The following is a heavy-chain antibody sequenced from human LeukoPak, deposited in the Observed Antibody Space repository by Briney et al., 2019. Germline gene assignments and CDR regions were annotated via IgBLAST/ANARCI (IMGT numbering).Heavy chain of an antibody. CDR1: GFTFDDYA. J-gene: IGHJ4*02. Sequence: GESLRLSCAASGFTFDDYAMHWVRQAPGKGLEWVSLISWDGGSTYYADSVKGRFTISRDNSKNSLYLQMNSLRAEDTALYYCAKPSYYYDSSGYLLDYWGQGTLVTVSS. D-gene: IGHD3-22*01. CDR2: ISWDGGST. V-gene: IGHV3-43D*03. CDR3: AKPSYYYDSSGYLLDY.